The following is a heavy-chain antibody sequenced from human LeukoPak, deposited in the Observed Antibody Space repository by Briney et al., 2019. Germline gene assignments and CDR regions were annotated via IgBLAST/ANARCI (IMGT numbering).Heavy chain of an antibody. CDR1: GITLSNYG. Sequence: GGSLRLSCAVSGITLSNYGMSWVRQAPGKGLEWVAGMSDSGGRTNYADSVKGRFTISRDNPKNTLYLQMNSLRAEDTAVYFYAKRGVVIRVVLVGFHKEAYYFDSWGQGARVTVSS. CDR3: AKRGVVIRVVLVGFHKEAYYFDS. J-gene: IGHJ4*02. CDR2: MSDSGGRT. D-gene: IGHD2-21*01. V-gene: IGHV3-23*01.